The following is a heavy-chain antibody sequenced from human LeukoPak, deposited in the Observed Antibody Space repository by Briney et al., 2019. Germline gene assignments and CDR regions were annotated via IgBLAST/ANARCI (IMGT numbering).Heavy chain of an antibody. V-gene: IGHV3-53*01. D-gene: IGHD5-18*01. CDR3: AKRIQSAMAMGY. J-gene: IGHJ4*02. CDR2: IDRSGVT. Sequence: PGGSLRLSCAASGFTVHSNYMSWVRQAPGKGLEWVSVIDRSGVTHYADSVKGRFTISRDNSKNVLYLQMNSLRAEDTAVYYCAKRIQSAMAMGYWGQGTLVTVSS. CDR1: GFTVHSNY.